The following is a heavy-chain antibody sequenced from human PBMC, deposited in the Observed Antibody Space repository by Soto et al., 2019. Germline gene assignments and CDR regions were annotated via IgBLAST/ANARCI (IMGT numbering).Heavy chain of an antibody. V-gene: IGHV4-59*01. CDR1: GGSISSYY. CDR2: IYYSGST. Sequence: SETLSLTCTVSGGSISSYYWSWIRQPPGKGLEWIGYIYYSGSTNYNPSLKSRVTISVDTSKNQFSLKLSSVTAADTAVYYCARIKTQDFDYWGQGTLVTVSS. CDR3: ARIKTQDFDY. J-gene: IGHJ4*02.